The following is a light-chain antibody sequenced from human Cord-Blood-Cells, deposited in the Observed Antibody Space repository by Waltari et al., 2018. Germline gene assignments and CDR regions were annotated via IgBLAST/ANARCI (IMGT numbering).Light chain of an antibody. CDR1: QSVSSSY. V-gene: IGKV3-20*01. J-gene: IGKJ2*01. Sequence: EIVLKPSPGPLSLSPGGRATLSCRASQSVSSSYLAWYQQKPGQAPRLLIYGASSRATGIPDRFSGSGSGTDFTLTISRLEPEDFAVYYCQQYGSSPYTFGQGTKLEIK. CDR3: QQYGSSPYT. CDR2: GAS.